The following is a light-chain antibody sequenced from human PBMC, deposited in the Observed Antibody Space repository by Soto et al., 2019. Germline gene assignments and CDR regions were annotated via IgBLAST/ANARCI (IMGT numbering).Light chain of an antibody. CDR3: LQDHSYPLT. Sequence: AIQMTQSPSSLSASVGDRVTITCRASQGIGNDLGWYQQKSGKAPKLLIYAASNLQGGVPSRFSGSGSGTDVTLTISGLQPEDVATYYCLQDHSYPLTFGGGTRWIS. CDR2: AAS. J-gene: IGKJ4*01. V-gene: IGKV1-6*01. CDR1: QGIGND.